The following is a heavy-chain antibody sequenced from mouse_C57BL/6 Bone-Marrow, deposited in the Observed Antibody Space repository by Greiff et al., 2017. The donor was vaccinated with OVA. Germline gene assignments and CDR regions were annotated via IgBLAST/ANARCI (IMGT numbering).Heavy chain of an antibody. J-gene: IGHJ3*01. CDR3: ARSTTVVEGWFAY. V-gene: IGHV1-55*01. D-gene: IGHD1-1*01. CDR2: IYPGSGST. CDR1: GYTFTSYW. Sequence: VQLQQPGAELVKPGASVKMSCKASGYTFTSYWITWVKQRPGQGLEWIGDIYPGSGSTNYNEKFKSKATLTVDTSYSTAYMQLSSLTSEDSAVYYCARSTTVVEGWFAYWGQGTLVTVSA.